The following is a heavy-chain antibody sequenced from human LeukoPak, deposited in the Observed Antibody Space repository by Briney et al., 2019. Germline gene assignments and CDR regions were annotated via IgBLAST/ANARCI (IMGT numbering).Heavy chain of an antibody. CDR3: ARGGIGAVAGTNHYYYGLDV. V-gene: IGHV4-34*01. J-gene: IGHJ6*02. Sequence: PSETLSLTRAVYGGPFSGYFWSWIRQPPGKGLEWIGEINHSGSTNYNPSLKSRVTISVDTSKNQFFLKLSSVTAADTAVYYCARGGIGAVAGTNHYYYGLDVWGQGTTVTVSS. D-gene: IGHD6-19*01. CDR1: GGPFSGYF. CDR2: INHSGST.